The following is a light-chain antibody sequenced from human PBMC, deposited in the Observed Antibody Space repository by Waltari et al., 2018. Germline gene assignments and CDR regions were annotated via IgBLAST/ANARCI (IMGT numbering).Light chain of an antibody. V-gene: IGLV3-21*04. CDR3: QVWHSSSSQVV. CDR1: NIASES. J-gene: IGLJ2*01. CDR2: YDN. Sequence: SYVLAQPPSVSVAPGETARITCGGNNIASESVHWYQQKPGQAPVLVIYYDNDRPSGRPERFSGSSSGNTATLTISGVEAGDEADYYCQVWHSSSSQVVFGGGTELTVL.